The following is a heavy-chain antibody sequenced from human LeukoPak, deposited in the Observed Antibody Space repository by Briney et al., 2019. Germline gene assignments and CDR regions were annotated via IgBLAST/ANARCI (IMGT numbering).Heavy chain of an antibody. J-gene: IGHJ3*02. CDR2: IYYSGST. CDR3: ARDRDYDGAHLTTMVTNAFDI. Sequence: SETLSLTCTVSGGSISSSSYYWGWIRQPPGKGLEWIGSIYYSGSTYYNPSLKSRVTISVDTSKNQFSLKLSSVTAADTAVYYCARDRDYDGAHLTTMVTNAFDIWGQGTMVTVSS. V-gene: IGHV4-39*07. CDR1: GGSISSSSYY. D-gene: IGHD4-23*01.